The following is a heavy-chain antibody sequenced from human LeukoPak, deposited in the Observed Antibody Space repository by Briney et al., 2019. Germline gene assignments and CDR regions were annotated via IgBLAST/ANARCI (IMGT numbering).Heavy chain of an antibody. Sequence: GGSLRLSCAASGFTFSSYWMSWVRQAPGKGLEWVANIKQDGSEKYYVDSVKGRFTISRDNSKNTLYLQMNSLRAEDTAVYYCAKDLTPGLAAAGHFDYWGQGTLVTVSS. CDR3: AKDLTPGLAAAGHFDY. D-gene: IGHD6-13*01. V-gene: IGHV3-7*03. J-gene: IGHJ4*02. CDR2: IKQDGSEK. CDR1: GFTFSSYW.